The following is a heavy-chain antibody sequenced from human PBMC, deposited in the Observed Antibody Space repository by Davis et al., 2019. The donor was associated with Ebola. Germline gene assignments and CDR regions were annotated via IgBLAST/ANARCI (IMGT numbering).Heavy chain of an antibody. V-gene: IGHV3-74*01. D-gene: IGHD6-19*01. CDR3: AVAVLYYFDY. CDR2: IKSDGSST. CDR1: GFTFSSYW. J-gene: IGHJ4*02. Sequence: GESLKIPCAAPGFTFSSYWMHWVRQAPGKGLVWVSRIKSDGSSTSHADPVKGRFTISRDNSKNTLYLQMNSLRAEDTAVYYCAVAVLYYFDYWGQGTLVTVSS.